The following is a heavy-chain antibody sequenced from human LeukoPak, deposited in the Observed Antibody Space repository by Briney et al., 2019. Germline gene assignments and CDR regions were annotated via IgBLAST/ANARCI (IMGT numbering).Heavy chain of an antibody. D-gene: IGHD2-2*01. Sequence: ASVKVSCKASGYTFTSYGISWVRQAPGQRLEWMGWISAYNGNTNYAQKLQGRVTMTTDTSTSTAYMELRSLRSDDTAVYYCARGGARCSSTSCYFLGYYYYGMDVWGQGTTVTVSS. CDR2: ISAYNGNT. CDR3: ARGGARCSSTSCYFLGYYYYGMDV. V-gene: IGHV1-18*01. J-gene: IGHJ6*02. CDR1: GYTFTSYG.